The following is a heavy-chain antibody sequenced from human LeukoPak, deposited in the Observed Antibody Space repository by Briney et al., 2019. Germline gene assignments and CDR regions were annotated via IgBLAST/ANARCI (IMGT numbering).Heavy chain of an antibody. CDR3: ARDSVCSSTSCYTFHDY. CDR2: INHSGGT. Sequence: SETLSLTCTVSGGSISSYYWSWIRQPPGKGLEWIGEINHSGGTNYNPSLKSRVTISVDTSKNQFSLKLSSVTAADTAVYYCARDSVCSSTSCYTFHDYWGQGTLVTVSS. J-gene: IGHJ4*02. V-gene: IGHV4-34*01. CDR1: GGSISSYY. D-gene: IGHD2-2*02.